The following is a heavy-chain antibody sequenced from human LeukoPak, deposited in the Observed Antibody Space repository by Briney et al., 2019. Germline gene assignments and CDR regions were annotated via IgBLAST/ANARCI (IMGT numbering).Heavy chain of an antibody. D-gene: IGHD3-9*01. Sequence: GGSLTLSCAPSGFTFCSYEMNWVRQAPGEGREWVTYIRSSGSTIYYADSVKGLFTFSRDIDKNSVYLQIKPLRAGDKTVFFCATEGVRYFDWSPLDYWGQGTLVTVSS. J-gene: IGHJ4*02. CDR2: IRSSGSTI. CDR1: GFTFCSYE. V-gene: IGHV3-48*03. CDR3: ATEGVRYFDWSPLDY.